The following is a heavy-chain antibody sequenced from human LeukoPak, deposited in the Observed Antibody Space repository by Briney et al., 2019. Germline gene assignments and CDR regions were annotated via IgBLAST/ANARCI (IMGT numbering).Heavy chain of an antibody. CDR2: INPSGGST. V-gene: IGHV1-46*01. Sequence: GASVKVSCKASGYTFTSYYMHWVRQAPGQGLEWMGIINPSGGSTSFAQKFQGRVTMTRDTSTSTVYMELSSLRSEDTAVYYCARDGIVVVPAARASYYYCMDVWGQGTTVTVSS. CDR3: ARDGIVVVPAARASYYYCMDV. D-gene: IGHD2-2*01. J-gene: IGHJ6*02. CDR1: GYTFTSYY.